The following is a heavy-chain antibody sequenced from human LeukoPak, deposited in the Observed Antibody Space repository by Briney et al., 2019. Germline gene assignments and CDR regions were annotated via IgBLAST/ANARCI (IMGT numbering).Heavy chain of an antibody. D-gene: IGHD2-15*01. CDR3: ARGPCSGGSCYLFY. J-gene: IGHJ4*02. V-gene: IGHV4-34*01. CDR2: INHSGST. CDR1: GGSFSDYY. Sequence: SETLSLTCAVYGGSFSDYYWSWIRQPPGKGLEWIGEINHSGSTNYNPSLTSRVTISVDTSKNQFSLKLISVTAADTAVYHCARGPCSGGSCYLFYWGQGNLVTVSP.